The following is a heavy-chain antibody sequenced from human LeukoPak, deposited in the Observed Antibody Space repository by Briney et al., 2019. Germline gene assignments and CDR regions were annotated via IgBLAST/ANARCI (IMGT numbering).Heavy chain of an antibody. CDR1: GFTFSSYS. V-gene: IGHV3-21*01. CDR3: ASDSSSWRIPADY. Sequence: KAGGSLRLSCAASGFTFSSYSMNWVRQAPGKGLEWVSSISSSSSYIYYADSVKGRFTISRDNAKNSLYLQMNSLRAEDTAVYYCASDSSSWRIPADYWGQGTLVTVSS. CDR2: ISSSSSYI. D-gene: IGHD6-13*01. J-gene: IGHJ4*02.